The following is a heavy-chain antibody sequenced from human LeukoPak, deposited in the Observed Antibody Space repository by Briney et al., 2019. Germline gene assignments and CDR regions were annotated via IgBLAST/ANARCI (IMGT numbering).Heavy chain of an antibody. Sequence: ASVKVSCKPSGYTFTSYDINWVRQATGQGLEWMGWMNPNSGNTGYAQKFQGRVTMTRNTSISTAYMELSSLRSEDTAVYYCARDSLNNYYYYYYMDVWGKGTTVTVSS. CDR2: MNPNSGNT. D-gene: IGHD5-18*01. J-gene: IGHJ6*03. CDR3: ARDSLNNYYYYYYMDV. V-gene: IGHV1-8*01. CDR1: GYTFTSYD.